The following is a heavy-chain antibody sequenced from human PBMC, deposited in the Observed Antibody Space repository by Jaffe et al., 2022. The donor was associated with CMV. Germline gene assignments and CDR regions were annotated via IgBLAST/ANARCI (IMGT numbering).Heavy chain of an antibody. CDR1: GFTFSSYG. J-gene: IGHJ1*01. Sequence: QVQLVESGGGVVQPGRSLRLSCAASGFTFSSYGMHWVRQAPGKGLEWVAVISYDGSNKYYADSVKGRFTISRDNSKNTLYLQMNSLRAEDTAVYYCALAAVRGMTRPTPLSGFPEYFQHWGQGTLVTVSS. CDR3: ALAAVRGMTRPTPLSGFPEYFQH. D-gene: IGHD3-10*01. CDR2: ISYDGSNK. V-gene: IGHV3-30*03.